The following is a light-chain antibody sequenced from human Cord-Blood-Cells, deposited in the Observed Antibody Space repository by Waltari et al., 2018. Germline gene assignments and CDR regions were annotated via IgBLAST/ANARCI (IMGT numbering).Light chain of an antibody. CDR2: RDS. CDR1: NIGSKN. J-gene: IGLJ2*01. CDR3: QVCDSSTVV. Sequence: SYELTQPLSVSVALGQTDRITCGGNNIGSKNVHWYQQKPGQAPVLVIDRDSNRPSGIPERFSGSNSGNTATLTISRAQAGDEADYYCQVCDSSTVVFGGGTKLTVL. V-gene: IGLV3-9*01.